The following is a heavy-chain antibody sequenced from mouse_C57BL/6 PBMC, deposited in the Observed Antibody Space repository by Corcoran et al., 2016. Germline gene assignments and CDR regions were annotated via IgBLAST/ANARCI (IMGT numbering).Heavy chain of an antibody. V-gene: IGHV1-81*01. Sequence: QVQLQQSGAELARPGASVKLSCKASGYTFTSYGISWVKQRTGQGLEWIGEIYPRSGNTYYNEKFKGKATLTADKSSSTAYMELRSLTSEDSAVYFCARSNMVTPAWFAYWGQGTMVTVSA. D-gene: IGHD2-2*01. CDR3: ARSNMVTPAWFAY. CDR1: GYTFTSYG. J-gene: IGHJ3*01. CDR2: IYPRSGNT.